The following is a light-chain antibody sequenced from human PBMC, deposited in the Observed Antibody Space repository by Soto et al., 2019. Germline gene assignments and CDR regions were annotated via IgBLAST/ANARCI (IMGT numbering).Light chain of an antibody. Sequence: ESVLTQSPGTLSLSPGEGATLSCRASQSVSSNYLAWYQQKPGQAPRLLIYGASTRATGIPDRFSDSGSGTDFTLTISRLEPEDSAVYYCQQYGSSPTWTFGQGTKVDIK. J-gene: IGKJ1*01. CDR2: GAS. CDR1: QSVSSNY. V-gene: IGKV3-20*01. CDR3: QQYGSSPTWT.